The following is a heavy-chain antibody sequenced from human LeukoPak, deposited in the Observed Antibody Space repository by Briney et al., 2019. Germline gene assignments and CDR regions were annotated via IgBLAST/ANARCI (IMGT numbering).Heavy chain of an antibody. J-gene: IGHJ5*02. D-gene: IGHD3-10*01. V-gene: IGHV1-18*01. CDR3: ARDTRGNWFDP. CDR2: ISAYNGNT. CDR1: GYTFTSYG. Sequence: ASVKVSCKASGYTFTSYGISWVRQAPGQGLEWVGWISAYNGNTNYAQKLQGRVTMTTDTSTSTDYMELRSLTSDDTAVYYCARDTRGNWFDPWGQGTLVTVSS.